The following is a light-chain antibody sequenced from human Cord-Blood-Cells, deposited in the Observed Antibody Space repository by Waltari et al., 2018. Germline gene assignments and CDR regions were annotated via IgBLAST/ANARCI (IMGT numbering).Light chain of an antibody. J-gene: IGKJ2*03. CDR2: GAS. CDR3: QQYGSSPRYS. V-gene: IGKV3-20*01. CDR1: QSVSSSY. Sequence: EIVLTQSPGTLSLSPGERALVSCRASQSVSSSYLAWCQQKPGQAPRLLIYGASSRATGISDRSRGSGSGTDFTLTISGLEPEDSAVYDCQQYGSSPRYSVGQGTKLEIK.